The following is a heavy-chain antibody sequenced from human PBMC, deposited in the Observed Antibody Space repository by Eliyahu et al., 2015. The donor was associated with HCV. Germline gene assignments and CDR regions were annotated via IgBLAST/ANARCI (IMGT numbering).Heavy chain of an antibody. CDR1: GFSFSRYS. V-gene: IGHV3-21*06. J-gene: IGHJ4*02. D-gene: IGHD7-27*01. CDR3: TRDGSLGMPSNFDY. Sequence: EVQLVESGGGLVKPGGSLRLSCAASGFSFSRYSMNWVRQAPGKGLEGVSTISSSSSYIYYAGSVEGRFTISRDNAKNSVYLQMNSLRAEDTALYYCTRDGSLGMPSNFDYWGQGTLVTVSS. CDR2: ISSSSSYI.